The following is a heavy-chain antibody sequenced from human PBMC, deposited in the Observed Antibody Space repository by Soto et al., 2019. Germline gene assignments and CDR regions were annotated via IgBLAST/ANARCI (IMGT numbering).Heavy chain of an antibody. CDR2: IYYTGSS. D-gene: IGHD6-6*01. J-gene: IGHJ4*02. Sequence: SETLSLTCTVSGGSVNSGFYYWSWIRQPPGKGLEWIGYIYYTGSSNYNPSLKSRVTISLDTSRNQFSLKLSSVTAADTAVFYCAREYSNSPEAFDYWGQGALVTVSS. V-gene: IGHV4-61*01. CDR1: GGSVNSGFYY. CDR3: AREYSNSPEAFDY.